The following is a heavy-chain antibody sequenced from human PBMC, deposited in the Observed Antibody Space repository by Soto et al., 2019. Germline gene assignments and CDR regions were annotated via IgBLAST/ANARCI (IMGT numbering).Heavy chain of an antibody. J-gene: IGHJ6*02. CDR2: ISYDGSNK. D-gene: IGHD3-3*01. CDR1: GFTFSSYA. V-gene: IGHV3-30-3*01. CDR3: ARDLRFLEWLSSRYYYYGMDV. Sequence: GGSLRLSCAASGFTFSSYAMHWVRQAPGKGLEWVAVISYDGSNKYYADSVKGRFTISRDNSKNTLYLQMNSLRAEDTAVYYCARDLRFLEWLSSRYYYYGMDVWGQGTTVTVSS.